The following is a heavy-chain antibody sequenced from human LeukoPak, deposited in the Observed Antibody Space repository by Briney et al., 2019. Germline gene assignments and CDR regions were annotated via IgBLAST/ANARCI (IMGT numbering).Heavy chain of an antibody. D-gene: IGHD2-2*01. Sequence: SVKASCKASGGTFSSYAISWVRQAPGQGLEWMGGIIPIFGTANYAQKFQGRVTITADESTSTAYMELSSLRSEDTAVYYCARASSSTSPLGYYYMDVWGKGTTVTVSS. J-gene: IGHJ6*03. CDR2: IIPIFGTA. CDR1: GGTFSSYA. V-gene: IGHV1-69*13. CDR3: ARASSSTSPLGYYYMDV.